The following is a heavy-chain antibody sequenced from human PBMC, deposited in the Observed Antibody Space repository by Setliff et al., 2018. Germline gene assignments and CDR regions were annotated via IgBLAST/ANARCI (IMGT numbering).Heavy chain of an antibody. CDR2: IGPYNGNT. CDR1: GYTFTRYG. J-gene: IGHJ6*02. V-gene: IGHV1-18*01. CDR3: AKGGNITRETYYYYGMDV. Sequence: ASVKVSCKASGYTFTRYGISWVRQAPGKGLEWMGWIGPYNGNTYYAQKFQGRVAITTDTSTSTAYMELRSLRSDDTAVYYCAKGGNITRETYYYYGMDVWGQGTTVTVSS. D-gene: IGHD1-20*01.